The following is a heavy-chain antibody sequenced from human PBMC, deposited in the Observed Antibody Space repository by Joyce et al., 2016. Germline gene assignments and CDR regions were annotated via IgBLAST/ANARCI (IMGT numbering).Heavy chain of an antibody. V-gene: IGHV3-23*01. CDR3: ATWAPTNYDFWSGYSYYFDN. J-gene: IGHJ4*02. CDR1: GFTFSSYA. Sequence: EVQLLESGGGLVQPGGSLRLSCAASGFTFSSYAMSWVRQATGKWLEGVSTISASGGSTYYADSVKGRFTISRDNSEDSLYLHMNSLRAEDTAVYYCATWAPTNYDFWSGYSYYFDNWGQGTLVTVSS. D-gene: IGHD3-3*01. CDR2: ISASGGST.